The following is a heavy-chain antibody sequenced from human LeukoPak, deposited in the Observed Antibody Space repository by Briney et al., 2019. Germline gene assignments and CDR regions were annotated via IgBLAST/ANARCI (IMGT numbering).Heavy chain of an antibody. CDR3: ARDSGGRGHFDL. CDR2: MNPNSGNT. Sequence: GASVKVSCKASGYTFTSYDINWVRQATGQGLEWMGWMNPNSGNTGYAQKFQGRVTITRNTSISTAYMELRSLRSDDTAVYYCARDSGGRGHFDLWGQGTLVTVSS. D-gene: IGHD3-16*01. CDR1: GYTFTSYD. V-gene: IGHV1-8*03. J-gene: IGHJ4*02.